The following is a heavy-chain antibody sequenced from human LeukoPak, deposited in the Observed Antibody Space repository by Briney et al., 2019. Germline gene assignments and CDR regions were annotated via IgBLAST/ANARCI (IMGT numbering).Heavy chain of an antibody. CDR3: ARKSGWYAPFDY. Sequence: TLSPTCTVSNGSISSGSYYWSWIRQPAGKGLEWIGRMYISGGTDYNPSLKSRVTISVDTSKNQFSLKLSSVTAADTAVYYCARKSGWYAPFDYWGQGTLVTVSS. J-gene: IGHJ4*02. CDR2: MYISGGT. CDR1: NGSISSGSYY. V-gene: IGHV4-61*02. D-gene: IGHD6-19*01.